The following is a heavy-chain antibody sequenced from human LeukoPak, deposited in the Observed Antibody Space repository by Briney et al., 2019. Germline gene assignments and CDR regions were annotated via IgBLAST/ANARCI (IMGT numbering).Heavy chain of an antibody. J-gene: IGHJ4*02. CDR3: AGLRFGAKIDY. V-gene: IGHV4-34*01. CDR1: GGSFSGYY. CDR2: INHSGST. D-gene: IGHD5-12*01. Sequence: SETLSLTCAVYGGSFSGYYWSWIRQPPGKGLEWIGEINHSGSTNYNPSLKSRVTISVDTSKNQFSLKLSSVTAADTAVYYCAGLRFGAKIDYWGQGTLVTVSS.